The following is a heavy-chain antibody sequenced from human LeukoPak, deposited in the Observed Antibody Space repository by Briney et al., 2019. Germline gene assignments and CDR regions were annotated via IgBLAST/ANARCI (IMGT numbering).Heavy chain of an antibody. V-gene: IGHV1-8*01. J-gene: IGHJ4*02. Sequence: GESLKISCKGSGYTFTSYDINWVRQATGQGLEWMGWMNPNSGNTGYAQKFQGRVTMTRNTSISTAYMELSSLRSEDTAVYYCARGGIAALVRWGQGTLVTVSS. CDR1: GYTFTSYD. CDR2: MNPNSGNT. CDR3: ARGGIAALVR. D-gene: IGHD6-6*01.